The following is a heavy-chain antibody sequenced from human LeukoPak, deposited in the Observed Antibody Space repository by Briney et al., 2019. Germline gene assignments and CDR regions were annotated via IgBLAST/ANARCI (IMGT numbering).Heavy chain of an antibody. V-gene: IGHV6-1*01. CDR3: AREELRAYTMVREIAFDY. CDR2: TYYRSKWYN. D-gene: IGHD3-10*01. Sequence: SQTLSLTCAISGDSVSSNSAAWNWIRQSPSRGLEWLGRTYYRSKWYNDYAVSVKSRITINPDTSKNQFSLKLSSVTAADTAVYYCAREELRAYTMVREIAFDYWGQGTLVTVSS. CDR1: GDSVSSNSAA. J-gene: IGHJ4*02.